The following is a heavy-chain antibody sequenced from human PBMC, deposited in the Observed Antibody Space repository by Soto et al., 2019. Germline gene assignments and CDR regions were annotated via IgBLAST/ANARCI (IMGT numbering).Heavy chain of an antibody. J-gene: IGHJ6*02. D-gene: IGHD2-21*02. V-gene: IGHV4-30-4*01. CDR3: CREADGGDNDYYGLDV. CDR1: GGSISTDHYH. CDR2: IHYSGSI. Sequence: PSETLSLTCTVSGGSISTDHYHWTWIRQAPGKGLECIGYIHYSGSIQFNPSPQNRVSMSVDTSKNLFSLRLSSVTAADTAVFFCCREADGGDNDYYGLDVWGQGTTVTVSS.